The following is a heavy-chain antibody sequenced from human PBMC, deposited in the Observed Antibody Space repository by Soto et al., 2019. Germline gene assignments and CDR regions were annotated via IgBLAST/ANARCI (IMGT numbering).Heavy chain of an antibody. V-gene: IGHV1-18*01. CDR2: ISAYNGNT. Sequence: QVQLVQSGAEVKKPGASVKVSCKASGYTFTSYGISWVRRAPGQGLEWMGWISAYNGNTNYAQKLQGRVTMTTDTSTSTAYMELRSLRSDDTAVYYCARDQRGRQWLVVPFDYWGQGTLVTVSS. J-gene: IGHJ4*02. D-gene: IGHD6-19*01. CDR3: ARDQRGRQWLVVPFDY. CDR1: GYTFTSYG.